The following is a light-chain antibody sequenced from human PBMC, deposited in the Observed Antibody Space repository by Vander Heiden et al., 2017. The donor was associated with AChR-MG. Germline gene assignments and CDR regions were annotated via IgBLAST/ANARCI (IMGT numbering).Light chain of an antibody. CDR3: QQSDSNAPYT. CDR1: QGIATS. V-gene: IGKV1-39*01. Sequence: IQMTQSPSFLSASVGDRLTITCRASQGIATSLNWYQQKPGKAPNLLVFAASSLQSGVPCRFSGSGSGTDFTLTITNLQPEDFATYYCQQSDSNAPYTFGPGTKVEI. CDR2: AAS. J-gene: IGKJ2*01.